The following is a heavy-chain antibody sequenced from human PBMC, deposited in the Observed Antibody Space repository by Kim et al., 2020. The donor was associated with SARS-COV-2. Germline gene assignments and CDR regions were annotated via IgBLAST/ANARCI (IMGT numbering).Heavy chain of an antibody. J-gene: IGHJ3*02. CDR1: GFTFSSYE. V-gene: IGHV3-48*03. CDR2: ISSSGSTI. Sequence: GGSLRLSCAASGFTFSSYEMNWVRQAPGKGLEWVSYISSSGSTIYYADSVKGRFTISRDNAKNSLYLQMNSLRAEDTAVYYCARDGITIFGVVISNDAFDIWGQGTMVTVSS. D-gene: IGHD3-3*01. CDR3: ARDGITIFGVVISNDAFDI.